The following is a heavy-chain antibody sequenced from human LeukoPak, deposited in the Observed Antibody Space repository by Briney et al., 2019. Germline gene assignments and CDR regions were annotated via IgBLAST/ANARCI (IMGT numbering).Heavy chain of an antibody. CDR3: ARAAGSGYDPRGPFDY. J-gene: IGHJ4*02. V-gene: IGHV4-30-4*08. CDR2: IYYSGST. Sequence: SETLSLTCTVSGGSISSSGFYWGWIRQAPGKGLEWIGNIYYSGSTYHNPSLKSRVIILVDTSKNHFSLKLSSVTAADTAVYYCARAAGSGYDPRGPFDYWGQGTLVTVSS. CDR1: GGSISSSGFY. D-gene: IGHD5-12*01.